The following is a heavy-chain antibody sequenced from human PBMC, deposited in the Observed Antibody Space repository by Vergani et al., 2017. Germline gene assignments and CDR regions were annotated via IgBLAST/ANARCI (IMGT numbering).Heavy chain of an antibody. J-gene: IGHJ6*02. V-gene: IGHV1-69*02. CDR2: IIPILGIA. D-gene: IGHD4-17*01. CDR3: ASRVYYGDSRFYYYYDMDV. Sequence: QVQLVQSGAEVKKPGSSVKVSCKASGGTFSSYTISWVRQAPGQGLEWMGRIIPILGIANYAQKFQGRVTITADKSTSTAYMELSSLRSEDTAVYYCASRVYYGDSRFYYYYDMDVWGQGTTVTVSS. CDR1: GGTFSSYT.